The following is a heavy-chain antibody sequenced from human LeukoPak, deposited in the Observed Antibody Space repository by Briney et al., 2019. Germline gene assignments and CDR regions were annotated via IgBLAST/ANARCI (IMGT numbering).Heavy chain of an antibody. D-gene: IGHD3-10*01. CDR1: GFTFSNYA. J-gene: IGHJ4*02. Sequence: GGSLRLSCAASGFTFSNYAMTWVRQAPGKGLEWVSVISGSGDNTYYADSVKGRFTISRDNAKNTVFLQMSSLRAEDTAVYYCAKSVIWFGELSHFDYWGQGTLVTVSS. CDR2: ISGSGDNT. CDR3: AKSVIWFGELSHFDY. V-gene: IGHV3-23*01.